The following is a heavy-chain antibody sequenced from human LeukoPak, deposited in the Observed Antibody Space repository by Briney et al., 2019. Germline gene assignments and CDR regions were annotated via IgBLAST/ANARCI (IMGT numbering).Heavy chain of an antibody. Sequence: PGGSLRLSCAASGFTFSSYAMSWVRQAPGKGLEWVSAISGSGGSTYYADSVKGRFTISRDNSKNTLYLQMNSLRAEDTAVYYCAKSVQNSYGSYYYYGMDVWGQGTTVTVSS. V-gene: IGHV3-23*01. J-gene: IGHJ6*02. CDR3: AKSVQNSYGSYYYYGMDV. CDR1: GFTFSSYA. CDR2: ISGSGGST. D-gene: IGHD5-18*01.